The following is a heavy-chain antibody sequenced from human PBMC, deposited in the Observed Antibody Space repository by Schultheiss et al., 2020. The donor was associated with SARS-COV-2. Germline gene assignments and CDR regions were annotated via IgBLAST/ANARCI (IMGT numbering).Heavy chain of an antibody. CDR3: LAVAASWRNDY. V-gene: IGHV4-59*05. J-gene: IGHJ4*02. CDR1: GGSISSYY. D-gene: IGHD6-19*01. CDR2: IYYSGST. Sequence: SETLSLTCTVSGGSISSYYWSWIRQPPGKGLEWIGSIYYSGSTYYNPSLKSRVTISVDTSKNQFSLKLSSVTAADTAVYFCLAVAASWRNDYWGQGTLVTVSS.